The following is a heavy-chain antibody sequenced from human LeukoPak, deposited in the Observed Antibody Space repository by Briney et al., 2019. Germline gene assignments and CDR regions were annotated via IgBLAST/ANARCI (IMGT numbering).Heavy chain of an antibody. J-gene: IGHJ6*02. V-gene: IGHV3-48*01. CDR2: ISSSSSTI. CDR3: ARGWRGATRGYYYGMDV. Sequence: PGGSLRLSCAASGFTFSSYSMNWVRQAPGKGLEWVSYISSSSSTIYYADSVKGRFTISRDNAKNSLYLQMNSLRAEDTAVYYCARGWRGATRGYYYGMDVWGQGTTVTVSS. CDR1: GFTFSSYS. D-gene: IGHD1-26*01.